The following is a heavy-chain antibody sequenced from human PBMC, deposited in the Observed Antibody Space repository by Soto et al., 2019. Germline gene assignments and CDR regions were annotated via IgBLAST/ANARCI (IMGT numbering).Heavy chain of an antibody. CDR2: VRGDNGHT. CDR3: ARDLGYCRSGTCYREWFDP. J-gene: IGHJ5*02. CDR1: GYTFTTHG. V-gene: IGHV1-18*01. Sequence: QVQLVKSGAEVKKPGASVKVSCKASGYTFTTHGISWVRQVPGQGLEWMGWVRGDNGHTNYAQSLQCRVTMTTDTSTNTAYMELSSLRSDDTAVYYCARDLGYCRSGTCYREWFDPWGQGTLVNVSS. D-gene: IGHD2-15*01.